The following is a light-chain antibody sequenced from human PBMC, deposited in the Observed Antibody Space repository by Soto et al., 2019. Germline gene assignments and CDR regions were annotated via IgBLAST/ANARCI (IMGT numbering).Light chain of an antibody. CDR2: SAS. J-gene: IGKJ4*01. CDR3: QHYVTWPLT. Sequence: EIVLTQSPGTLSLSPGETATLSCRASETVDTSSLGWYQQKPGRAPSLLIYSASRRATGIPDRFDASGSATDFTLTISRLEPEDFAVYYCQHYVTWPLTFGGGTKVDIK. V-gene: IGKV3-20*01. CDR1: ETVDTSS.